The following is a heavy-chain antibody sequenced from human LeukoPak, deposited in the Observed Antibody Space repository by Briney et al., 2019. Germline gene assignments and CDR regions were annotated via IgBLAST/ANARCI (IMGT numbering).Heavy chain of an antibody. CDR3: ARVXGTRYCSSTSCYXPTYDY. CDR2: IYYSGST. J-gene: IGHJ4*02. V-gene: IGHV4-59*01. CDR1: GGSISSYY. Sequence: PSETLSLTCTVSGGSISSYYWSWIRQPPGKGLEWIGYIYYSGSTNYNPSLKSRVTISVDTSKNQFSLKLSSVTAADTAVYYCARVXGTRYCSSTSCYXPTYDYWGQGTLVTVSS. D-gene: IGHD2-2*01.